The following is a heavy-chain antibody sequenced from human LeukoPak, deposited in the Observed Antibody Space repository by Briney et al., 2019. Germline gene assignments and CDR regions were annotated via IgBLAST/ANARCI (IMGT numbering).Heavy chain of an antibody. CDR2: IHHSGNT. D-gene: IGHD6-6*01. J-gene: IGHJ3*02. V-gene: IGHV4-39*07. CDR3: ARVRSVAQGGAFDI. Sequence: SETLSLTCTVSGGSISSGNYYWSWIRQAPGKGLEWIGSIHHSGNTYYNPSLKSRVTKSVDTSKNQFSLKLSSVTAADTAVYYCARVRSVAQGGAFDIWGQGTMVTVSS. CDR1: GGSISSGNYY.